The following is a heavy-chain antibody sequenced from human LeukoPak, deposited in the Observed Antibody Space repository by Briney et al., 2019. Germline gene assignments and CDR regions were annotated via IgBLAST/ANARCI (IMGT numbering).Heavy chain of an antibody. V-gene: IGHV3-7*01. Sequence: GGSLRLSCEASGFTLTDNWMSWVRQAPGKGLEWLANIKQDGSVKYYVDSVKGRFTISRDNAKNSLFLQMNSLRAEDTAVYYCARSSYSSSSSVWGQGTMVTVSS. J-gene: IGHJ3*01. CDR3: ARSSYSSSSSV. CDR2: IKQDGSVK. D-gene: IGHD6-6*01. CDR1: GFTLTDNW.